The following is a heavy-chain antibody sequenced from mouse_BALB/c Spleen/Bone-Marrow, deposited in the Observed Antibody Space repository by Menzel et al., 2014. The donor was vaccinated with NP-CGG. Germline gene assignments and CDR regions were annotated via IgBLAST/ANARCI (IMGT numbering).Heavy chain of an antibody. V-gene: IGHV1-7*01. CDR2: INPSTGYT. CDR3: ARDDYDAIAY. Sequence: QVQLQQSGAELAKPGASVKTSCKASGYTFTSYWMHWVKQRPGQGLEWIGYINPSTGYTEYNQKFKDKATLTAVKSSTTAYMQLRSLTSEDSAVYYCARDDYDAIAYWGQGTLVTVSA. CDR1: GYTFTSYW. J-gene: IGHJ3*01. D-gene: IGHD2-4*01.